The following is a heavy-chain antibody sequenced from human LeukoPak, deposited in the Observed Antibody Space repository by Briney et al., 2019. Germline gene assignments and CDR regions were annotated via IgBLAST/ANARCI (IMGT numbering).Heavy chain of an antibody. CDR3: ARRGGYDAFDI. D-gene: IGHD3-10*01. J-gene: IGHJ3*02. CDR1: GYTFTGYY. CDR2: INPSGGST. V-gene: IGHV1-46*01. Sequence: ASVKVSCKASGYTFTGYYMHWVRQAPGQGLEWMGIINPSGGSTSYAQKFQGRVTMTRDMSTSTVYMELSSLRSEDTAVYYCARRGGYDAFDIWGQGTMVTVSS.